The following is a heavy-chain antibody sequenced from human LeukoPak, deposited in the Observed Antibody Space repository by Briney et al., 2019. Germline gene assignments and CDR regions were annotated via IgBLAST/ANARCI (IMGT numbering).Heavy chain of an antibody. D-gene: IGHD3-10*01. CDR2: IYSGGST. Sequence: PGGSLRLSCAASGFTDSSNYMSWVRQAPGRGLEWVSVIYSGGSTYYADSVKGRFTISRDNSKNTLFLQMNSLRAGDTAVYYCARGTVTMVDYWGQGTLVTVSS. J-gene: IGHJ4*02. CDR3: ARGTVTMVDY. CDR1: GFTDSSNY. V-gene: IGHV3-66*01.